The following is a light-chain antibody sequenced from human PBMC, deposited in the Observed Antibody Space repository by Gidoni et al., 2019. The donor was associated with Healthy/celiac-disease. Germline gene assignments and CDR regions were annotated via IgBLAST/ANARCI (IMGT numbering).Light chain of an antibody. Sequence: DIVLTQFPGTLSLSPGERATLACRASQSVSSSYLAWHQQKPGQAPRLLIYGASIRATGIPDRFSGSGSGTDFTLTISRLEPEYFAVYYCQRYSSSPAFGQGTKLEIK. J-gene: IGKJ2*01. CDR1: QSVSSSY. CDR2: GAS. V-gene: IGKV3-20*01. CDR3: QRYSSSPA.